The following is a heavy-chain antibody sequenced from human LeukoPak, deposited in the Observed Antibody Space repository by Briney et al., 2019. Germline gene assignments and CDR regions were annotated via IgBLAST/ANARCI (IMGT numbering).Heavy chain of an antibody. V-gene: IGHV3-23*01. CDR1: GFTFSSYA. Sequence: GGSLRLSCAASGFTFSSYAMSWVRQAPGKGLEWVSAISGSGGSTYYADSVKGRFTISRDNSKNTLYLQMNSLSAEDTAVYYCAKGTRSDWGSYMDVWGKGTTVTVSS. CDR2: ISGSGGST. CDR3: AKGTRSDWGSYMDV. D-gene: IGHD7-27*01. J-gene: IGHJ6*03.